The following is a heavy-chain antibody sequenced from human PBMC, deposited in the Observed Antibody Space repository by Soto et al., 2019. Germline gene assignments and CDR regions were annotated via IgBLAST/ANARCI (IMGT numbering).Heavy chain of an antibody. D-gene: IGHD1-7*01. CDR3: ARDRANWNYPNWFDP. J-gene: IGHJ5*02. CDR2: ISSSSSTI. Sequence: GSLRLSCAASGFTFSSYSMNWVRQAPGKGLEWVSYISSSSSTIYYADSVKGRFTISRDNAKNSLYLQMNSLRDGDTAVYYCARDRANWNYPNWFDPWGQGTLVTVSS. CDR1: GFTFSSYS. V-gene: IGHV3-48*02.